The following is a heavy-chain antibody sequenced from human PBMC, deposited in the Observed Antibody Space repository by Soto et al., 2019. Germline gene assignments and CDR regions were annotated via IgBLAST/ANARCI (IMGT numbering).Heavy chain of an antibody. J-gene: IGHJ6*02. CDR2: IYDSGTT. V-gene: IGHV4-4*02. CDR1: GDSITNNNC. D-gene: IGHD3-3*01. CDR3: ARRRITTFGVVITGYGLDV. Sequence: LRETLSLTCSVSGDSITNNNCWNLVRQPPGKGLEWIGEIYDSGTTNDNPSLKSRVTISVDKSKNQFSLKLNSLTAADTAVYYCARRRITTFGVVITGYGLDVWGQGTTVTVSS.